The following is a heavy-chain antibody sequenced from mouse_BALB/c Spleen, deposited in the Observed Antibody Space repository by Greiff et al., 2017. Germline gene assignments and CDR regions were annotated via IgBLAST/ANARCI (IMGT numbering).Heavy chain of an antibody. CDR2: INPGSGGT. J-gene: IGHJ4*01. D-gene: IGHD1-1*01. CDR1: GYAFTNYL. V-gene: IGHV1-54*01. Sequence: QVQLQQSGAELVRPGTSVKVSCKASGYAFTNYLIEWVKQRPGQGLEWIGVINPGSGGTNYNEKFKGKATLTADKSSSTAYMQLSSLTSDDSAVYFCARRSSYYYAMDYWGQGTSVTVSS. CDR3: ARRSSYYYAMDY.